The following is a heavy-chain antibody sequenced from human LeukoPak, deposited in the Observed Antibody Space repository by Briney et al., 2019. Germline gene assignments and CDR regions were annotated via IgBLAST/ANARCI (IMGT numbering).Heavy chain of an antibody. J-gene: IGHJ5*02. CDR3: ARGEIGVFDA. D-gene: IGHD2-8*01. Sequence: ASGKLSFKSSVSTFTIYDINFVRQATGQGLEWMGWMNPNSGNTGYAQKFQGRVTMTRNTSISTAYMELSSLRAEDTAVYYCARGEIGVFDAWGQGTLVTVSS. V-gene: IGHV1-8*01. CDR2: MNPNSGNT. CDR1: VSTFTIYD.